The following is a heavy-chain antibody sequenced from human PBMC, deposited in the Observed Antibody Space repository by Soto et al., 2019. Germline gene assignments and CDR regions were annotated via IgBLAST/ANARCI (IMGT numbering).Heavy chain of an antibody. CDR2: IIPILGIA. CDR3: ARVGYYYGMDV. V-gene: IGHV1-69*02. CDR1: GGTFSSYT. J-gene: IGHJ6*02. Sequence: QVQLVQSGAEVKKPGSSVKVSCKASGGTFSSYTISWVRQAPGQGLEWMGRIIPILGIANYAQKFQGRVTXTXXKSTSTAYMELSSLRSEDTAVYYCARVGYYYGMDVWGQGTTVTVSS.